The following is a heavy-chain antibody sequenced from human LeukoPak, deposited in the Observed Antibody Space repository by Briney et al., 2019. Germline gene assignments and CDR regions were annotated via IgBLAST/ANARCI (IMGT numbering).Heavy chain of an antibody. V-gene: IGHV3-48*02. CDR1: AFTFSSYS. Sequence: GGSLRLSCAASAFTFSSYSMNWVRQAPGKGLEWVSYISSSSNTIYYADSVKGRFTISRDNAKNSLYLQMSSLRDEDTAVYYCARASSGYPWDYWGQGTLVTVSS. CDR3: ARASSGYPWDY. J-gene: IGHJ4*02. D-gene: IGHD3-22*01. CDR2: ISSSSNTI.